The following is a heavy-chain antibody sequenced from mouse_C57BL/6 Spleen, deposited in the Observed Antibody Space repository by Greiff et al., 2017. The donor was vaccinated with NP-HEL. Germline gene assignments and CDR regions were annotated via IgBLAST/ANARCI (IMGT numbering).Heavy chain of an antibody. CDR2: INPNNGGT. D-gene: IGHD2-4*01. Sequence: EVQLQQSGPELVKPGASVKISCKASGYTFTDYYMNWVKQSHGKSLEWIGDINPNNGGTSYNQKFKGKATLTVDKSSSTAYMELRSLTSEDSAVYYCARDNYYDYDGGFAYWGQGTLVTVSA. CDR3: ARDNYYDYDGGFAY. J-gene: IGHJ3*01. V-gene: IGHV1-26*01. CDR1: GYTFTDYY.